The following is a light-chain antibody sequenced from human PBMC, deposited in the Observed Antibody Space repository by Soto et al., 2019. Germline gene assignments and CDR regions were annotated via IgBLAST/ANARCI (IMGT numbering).Light chain of an antibody. CDR3: QQCASPPLT. J-gene: IGKJ1*01. Sequence: DIVLTQSPGTLSLSPGERATLSCRASQSVGNNYIACYQQKPGQAPRLLISDASSSATGIPDRFSGSGSGTEFTLTSNRLEPEAFAVYYCQQCASPPLTFGQGTRVEIK. CDR1: QSVGNNY. V-gene: IGKV3-20*01. CDR2: DAS.